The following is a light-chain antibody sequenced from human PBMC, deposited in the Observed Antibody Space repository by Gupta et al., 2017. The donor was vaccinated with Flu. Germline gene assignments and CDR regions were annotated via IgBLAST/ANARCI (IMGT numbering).Light chain of an antibody. CDR1: QSIRSW. J-gene: IGKJ1*01. CDR2: NAS. CDR3: QQYNSYSWT. Sequence: GDKVTITCRASQSIRSWLGWYQQKPGKAPKALIYNASTLENGVPSRFSGSGSGTEFTLTISSLQPDDFATYYCQQYNSYSWTFGQGTKVEIK. V-gene: IGKV1-5*03.